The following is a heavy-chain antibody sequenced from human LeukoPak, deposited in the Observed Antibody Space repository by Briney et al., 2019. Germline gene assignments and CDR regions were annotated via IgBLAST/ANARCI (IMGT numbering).Heavy chain of an antibody. J-gene: IGHJ4*02. CDR2: TRNKANSYTT. Sequence: GGSLRLSCAASGFTFSDHYMDWVRQAPGKGLEWVGRTRNKANSYTTEYAASVKGRFTISRDDSKNSLYLQMNSLKTGDTAVYYCARTSGYYYYFDYWGQGTLVTVSS. V-gene: IGHV3-72*01. CDR1: GFTFSDHY. D-gene: IGHD3-22*01. CDR3: ARTSGYYYYFDY.